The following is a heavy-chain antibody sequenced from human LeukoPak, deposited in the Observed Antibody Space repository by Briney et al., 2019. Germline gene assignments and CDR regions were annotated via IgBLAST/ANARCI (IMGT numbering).Heavy chain of an antibody. Sequence: SETLSLTCTVSGGSISSGDYYWSWIRQPPGKGLEWIGYIYYSGSTYYNPSLKSRVTISVDTSKNQFSLKLSSVTAADTAVYYCARDSRLMIMAKDAFDIWGQGTMVTVSS. CDR2: IYYSGST. D-gene: IGHD2-8*01. CDR1: GGSISSGDYY. V-gene: IGHV4-30-4*01. CDR3: ARDSRLMIMAKDAFDI. J-gene: IGHJ3*02.